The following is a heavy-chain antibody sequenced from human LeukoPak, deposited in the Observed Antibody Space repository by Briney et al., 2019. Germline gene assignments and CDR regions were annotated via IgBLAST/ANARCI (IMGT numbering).Heavy chain of an antibody. CDR2: ISGSGAST. V-gene: IGHV3-23*01. D-gene: IGHD2-15*01. CDR1: GFTFSSYA. Sequence: GALRLSCAASGFTFSSYAMSWVRQAPGKGLGWVSAISGSGASTYYADSVKGRFTISRDNSKNTLYLQMNSLRAEDTAVYYCAKGRAVEVVAAFNYWGQGTVVTVSS. CDR3: AKGRAVEVVAAFNY. J-gene: IGHJ4*02.